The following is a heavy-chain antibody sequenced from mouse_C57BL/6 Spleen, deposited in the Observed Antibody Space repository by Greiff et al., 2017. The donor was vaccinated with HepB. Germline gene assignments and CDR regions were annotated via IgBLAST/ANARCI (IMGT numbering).Heavy chain of an antibody. Sequence: EVQGVESGGGLVKPGGSLKLSCAASGFTFSDYGMHWVRQAPEKGLEWVAYISSGSSTIYYADTVKGRFTISRDNAKNTLFLQMTSLRSEDTAMYYCARPSHYGSFFDYWGQGTTLTVSS. J-gene: IGHJ2*01. CDR1: GFTFSDYG. CDR3: ARPSHYGSFFDY. V-gene: IGHV5-17*01. D-gene: IGHD1-1*01. CDR2: ISSGSSTI.